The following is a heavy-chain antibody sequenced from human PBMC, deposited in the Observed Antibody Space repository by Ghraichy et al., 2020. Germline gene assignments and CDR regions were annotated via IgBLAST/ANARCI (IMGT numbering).Heavy chain of an antibody. CDR3: ARGRFPRLRLGILDY. J-gene: IGHJ4*02. V-gene: IGHV4-34*01. Sequence: SETLSLTCAVYGGSFSGYYWSWIRQPPGKGLEWIGEINHSGSTNYNPSLKSRVTISVDTSKNQFSLKLSSVTAADTAVYYCARGRFPRLRLGILDYWGQGTLVTVSS. CDR1: GGSFSGYY. D-gene: IGHD3-16*01. CDR2: INHSGST.